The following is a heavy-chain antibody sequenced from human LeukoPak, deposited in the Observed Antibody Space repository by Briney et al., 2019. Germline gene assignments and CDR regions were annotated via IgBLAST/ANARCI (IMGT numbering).Heavy chain of an antibody. CDR2: ISSGSDYI. Sequence: PGGSLRLSCAASGFTFSSYSMNWVRQAPGKGLEWVSSISSGSDYIYYADSVKGRFTISRDNAKNSLYLQMNSLRAEDTAVYFCAREGSYLQKFDHWGQGTQVTVSS. CDR3: AREGSYLQKFDH. J-gene: IGHJ5*02. V-gene: IGHV3-21*01. CDR1: GFTFSSYS. D-gene: IGHD1-26*01.